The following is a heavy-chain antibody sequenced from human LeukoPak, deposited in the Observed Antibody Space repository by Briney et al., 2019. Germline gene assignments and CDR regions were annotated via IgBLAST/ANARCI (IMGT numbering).Heavy chain of an antibody. CDR3: AKYPRANYDSSGYYFVY. V-gene: IGHV3-23*01. CDR2: ISGSGGST. D-gene: IGHD3-22*01. CDR1: GFTFSSYA. Sequence: GGSLRLSCAASGFTFSSYAMSWVRQAPGKGLEWVSAISGSGGSTYYADSVKGRFTISRDNSKNTLYLQMNSLRAEDTAAYYCAKYPRANYDSSGYYFVYWGQGALVTVSS. J-gene: IGHJ4*02.